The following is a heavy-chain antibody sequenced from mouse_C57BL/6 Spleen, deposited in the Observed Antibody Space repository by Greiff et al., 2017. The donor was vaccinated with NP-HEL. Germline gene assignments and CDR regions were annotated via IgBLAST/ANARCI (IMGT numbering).Heavy chain of an antibody. V-gene: IGHV1-69*01. CDR1: GYTFTSYW. CDR2: IDPSDSYT. D-gene: IGHD1-1*01. J-gene: IGHJ2*01. CDR3: ARYTTVVDFDY. Sequence: QVQLKQPGAELVMPGASVKLSCKASGYTFTSYWMHWVKQRPGQGLEWIGEIDPSDSYTNYNQKFKGKSTLTVDKSSSTAYMQLNSLTSEDSAVYYCARYTTVVDFDYWGQGTTLTVSS.